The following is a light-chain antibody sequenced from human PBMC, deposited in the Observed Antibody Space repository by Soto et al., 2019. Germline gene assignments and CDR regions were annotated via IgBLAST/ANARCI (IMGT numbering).Light chain of an antibody. CDR1: SSDVGAYNY. V-gene: IGLV2-14*01. CDR2: EVS. J-gene: IGLJ1*01. CDR3: CSSTTSSTLV. Sequence: QSALTQPASVSGSPGQSITISCTGTSSDVGAYNYVSWYQQHPGKAPKLMIYEVSNRPSGVSSRFSDSKSGSTASLTISGLQAEDEGDYYCCSSTTSSTLVFGTGTKLTVL.